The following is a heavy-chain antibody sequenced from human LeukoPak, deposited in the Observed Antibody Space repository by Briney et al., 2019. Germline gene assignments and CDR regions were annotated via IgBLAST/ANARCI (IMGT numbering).Heavy chain of an antibody. J-gene: IGHJ4*02. Sequence: QPGRSLRLSCAASGFTFSSYGMHWVRQAPGKGLEWVAVIWYDGSNKYYADSVKGRFTISRDNSKNTLYLQMNSLRAEDTAVYYCARDLGDGYNYYFDYWGQGTLVTASS. V-gene: IGHV3-33*01. CDR1: GFTFSSYG. D-gene: IGHD5-24*01. CDR3: ARDLGDGYNYYFDY. CDR2: IWYDGSNK.